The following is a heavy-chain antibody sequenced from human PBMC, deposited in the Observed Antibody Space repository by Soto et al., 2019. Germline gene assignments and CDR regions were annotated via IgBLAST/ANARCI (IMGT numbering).Heavy chain of an antibody. CDR3: AASIFYYGMDV. CDR1: GYTFTNYW. V-gene: IGHV5-51*01. Sequence: PGESLKISCKGSGYTFTNYWIGWVRQMPGKGLEWMGIIYPGDSGTKYNPSFQGQVTISADKSITTTYLQWSSLKASDTAIYYCAASIFYYGMDVWGQGTTVTAP. J-gene: IGHJ6*02. CDR2: IYPGDSGT.